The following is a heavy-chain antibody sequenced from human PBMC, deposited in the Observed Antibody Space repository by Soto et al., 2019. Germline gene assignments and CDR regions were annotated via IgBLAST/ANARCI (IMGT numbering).Heavy chain of an antibody. CDR3: AKGAHTTSRFNWFDP. CDR1: GFTFSSYG. CDR2: IAYDVSNK. Sequence: QVQLVESGGGVIQPGRSLRLSCAASGFTFSSYGMNWVRQAPGKGLEWVAGIAYDVSNKYYADSVKGRFTISRDNSNNTLFLQMSNLRVEDTAVYYCAKGAHTTSRFNWFDPGGQGTLVTVSS. D-gene: IGHD2-2*01. J-gene: IGHJ5*02. V-gene: IGHV3-30*18.